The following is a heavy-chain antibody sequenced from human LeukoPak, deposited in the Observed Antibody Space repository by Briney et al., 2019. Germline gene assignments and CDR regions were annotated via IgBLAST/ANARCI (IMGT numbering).Heavy chain of an antibody. D-gene: IGHD2-21*02. CDR3: ARGGIVVVTAAPVEVYFDY. V-gene: IGHV3-48*03. J-gene: IGHJ4*02. CDR1: GFTFNSYE. CDR2: ISSSGSTI. Sequence: GGSLRLSCAASGFTFNSYEMNWVRQAPGKGLEWVSYISSSGSTIYYADSVKGRFTISRDNAKNSLYLQMNSLRAEDTAVYYCARGGIVVVTAAPVEVYFDYWGQGTLVTVSS.